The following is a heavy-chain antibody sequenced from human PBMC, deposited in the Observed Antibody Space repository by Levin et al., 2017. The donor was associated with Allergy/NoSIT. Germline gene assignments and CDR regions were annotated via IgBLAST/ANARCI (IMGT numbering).Heavy chain of an antibody. CDR3: TRALFGVIHFDY. V-gene: IGHV3-49*03. CDR1: GFIFGDYA. Sequence: SCTASGFIFGDYAVSWFRQAPGKGLEWVGFIRSKTYGGTTEYAASVKDRFIISRDDSNFIAYLQMNSLNTEDTAVYYCTRALFGVIHFDYWGQGTLVTVAS. D-gene: IGHD3-10*01. CDR2: IRSKTYGGTT. J-gene: IGHJ4*02.